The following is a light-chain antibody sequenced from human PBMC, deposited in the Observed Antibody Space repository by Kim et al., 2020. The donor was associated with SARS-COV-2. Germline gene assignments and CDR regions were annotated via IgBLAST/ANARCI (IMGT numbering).Light chain of an antibody. CDR3: QKYNSAPYT. Sequence: SGSVGDRVTITCRASQGIRNHLGWYQQKPGRVPKVLIYAASTLQSGVPSQFSGSGSGTDFTLTITSLQPEDVATDYCQKYNSAPYTFGQGTKLEI. CDR2: AAS. CDR1: QGIRNH. J-gene: IGKJ2*01. V-gene: IGKV1-27*01.